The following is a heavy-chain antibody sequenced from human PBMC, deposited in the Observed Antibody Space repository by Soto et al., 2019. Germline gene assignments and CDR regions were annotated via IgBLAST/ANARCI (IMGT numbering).Heavy chain of an antibody. CDR3: TRENIENSDGLYDAFDI. V-gene: IGHV1-2*02. D-gene: IGHD5-18*01. CDR1: GYTFTDYY. Sequence: ASVKVSCKTSGYTFTDYYTHWGLKAPGQGLEWMGWMNPKSGGAYFAQKFQGRVTLTRDTSIGTAYIEVNSLTSDDTAVYFCTRENIENSDGLYDAFDIWGQGTTVTVSS. CDR2: MNPKSGGA. J-gene: IGHJ3*02.